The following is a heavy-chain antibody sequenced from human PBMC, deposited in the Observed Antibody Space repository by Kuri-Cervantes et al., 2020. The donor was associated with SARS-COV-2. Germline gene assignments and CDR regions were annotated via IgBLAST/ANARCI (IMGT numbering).Heavy chain of an antibody. J-gene: IGHJ4*02. CDR3: ARALGNY. V-gene: IGHV3-43D*03. Sequence: GGSLRLSCAASGFTFDDYAMHWVRQAPGKGLEWVSLISWDGGSTYYADSVKGRFTISRDNSKNTLYLQMNSLRAEDTAVYYCARALGNYWGQGTLVTVSS. CDR1: GFTFDDYA. CDR2: ISWDGGST.